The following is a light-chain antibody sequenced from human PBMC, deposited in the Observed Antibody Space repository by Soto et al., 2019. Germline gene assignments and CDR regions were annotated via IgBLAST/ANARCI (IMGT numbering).Light chain of an antibody. Sequence: VLTQSPATLSLSPGKRATLSCRASQSVSSYLAWYQQKPGQAPRLLIYDTSNRATGVPARFSGSGSGTDFTLTISSLEPEDCAIYYCQQRQYWPPITFGQGTRLEI. CDR3: QQRQYWPPIT. J-gene: IGKJ5*01. V-gene: IGKV3-11*01. CDR2: DTS. CDR1: QSVSSY.